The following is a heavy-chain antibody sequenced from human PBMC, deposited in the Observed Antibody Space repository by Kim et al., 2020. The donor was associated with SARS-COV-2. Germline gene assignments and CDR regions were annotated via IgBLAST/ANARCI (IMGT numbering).Heavy chain of an antibody. CDR1: GGAISSYY. Sequence: ETLSLTCTVSGGAISSYYWSWIRQPPGKGLEWIGYIYYSGSTKYNPSLKSRVTISVDTSKNQFSLKLTSVTAADTAVYYCARAESSGWYGGAGYWYVDL. CDR2: IYYSGST. J-gene: IGHJ2*01. CDR3: ARAESSGWYGGAGYWYVDL. V-gene: IGHV4-59*01. D-gene: IGHD6-19*01.